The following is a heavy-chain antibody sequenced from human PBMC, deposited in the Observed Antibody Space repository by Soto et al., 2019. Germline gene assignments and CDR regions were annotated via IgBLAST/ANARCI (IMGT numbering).Heavy chain of an antibody. CDR2: ISSSGSTI. CDR1: GFTFSDYY. J-gene: IGHJ6*02. D-gene: IGHD3-3*01. CDR3: ARDQNEIFGGVRVRGMDV. Sequence: PGGSLRLSCAASGFTFSDYYMSWIRQAPGKGLEWVSYISSSGSTIYYADSVKGRFTISRDNAKNSLYLQMNSLRAEDTAVYYCARDQNEIFGGVRVRGMDVWGQGTTVTVSS. V-gene: IGHV3-11*01.